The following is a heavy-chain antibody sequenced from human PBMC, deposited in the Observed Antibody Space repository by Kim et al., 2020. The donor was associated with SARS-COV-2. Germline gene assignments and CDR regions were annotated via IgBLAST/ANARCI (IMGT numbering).Heavy chain of an antibody. CDR1: GYTFTSYG. D-gene: IGHD2-2*01. CDR3: ARDRTVVVPAAPYYYYYMDV. CDR2: ISAYNGNT. J-gene: IGHJ6*03. Sequence: ASVKVSCKASGYTFTSYGISWVRQAPGQGLEWMGWISAYNGNTNYAQKLQGRVTMTTDTSTSTAYMELRSLRSDDTAVYYCARDRTVVVPAAPYYYYYMDVWGKGTTVTVSS. V-gene: IGHV1-18*01.